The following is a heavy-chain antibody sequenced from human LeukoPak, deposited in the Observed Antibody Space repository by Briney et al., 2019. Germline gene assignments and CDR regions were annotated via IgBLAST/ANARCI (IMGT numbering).Heavy chain of an antibody. V-gene: IGHV5-51*01. Sequence: GESLKISCKGSGYSFTSYWIGWVRQMPGKGLEWMGIIYHGDSDTRYSPSFQGQVTISADKSISAAYLQWSSLKASDNAIYYCARHRAAAEGGALDYWGQGTLVTVSS. D-gene: IGHD6-13*01. J-gene: IGHJ4*02. CDR1: GYSFTSYW. CDR3: ARHRAAAEGGALDY. CDR2: IYHGDSDT.